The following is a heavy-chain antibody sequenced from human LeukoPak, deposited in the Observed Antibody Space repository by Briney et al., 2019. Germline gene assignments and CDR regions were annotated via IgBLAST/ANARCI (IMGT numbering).Heavy chain of an antibody. Sequence: GASVKVSCKASGYTFTSYYIYWMRQAHGHGLDWMGIINPSGGRTNYAHKFQGRVTMTRDMSTGTVYMELSSLRSEDTAMYYCARDPPYYYDNSGGDFWGQGTLITVSS. CDR2: INPSGGRT. J-gene: IGHJ4*02. CDR1: GYTFTSYY. D-gene: IGHD3-22*01. CDR3: ARDPPYYYDNSGGDF. V-gene: IGHV1-46*01.